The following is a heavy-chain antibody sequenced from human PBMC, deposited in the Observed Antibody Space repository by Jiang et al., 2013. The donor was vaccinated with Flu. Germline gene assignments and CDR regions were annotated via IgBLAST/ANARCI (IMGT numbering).Heavy chain of an antibody. J-gene: IGHJ5*02. D-gene: IGHD6-19*01. CDR3: ARARQYSSGWYLRLGLFDP. V-gene: IGHV4-34*01. CDR1: GGSFSGYY. CDR2: INHSGST. Sequence: LLKPSETLSLTCAVYGGSFSGYYWSWIRQPPGKGLEWIGEINHSGSTNYNPSLKSRVTISVDTSKNQFSLKLSSVTAADTAVYYCARARQYSSGWYLRLGLFDPWGQGTLVTVSS.